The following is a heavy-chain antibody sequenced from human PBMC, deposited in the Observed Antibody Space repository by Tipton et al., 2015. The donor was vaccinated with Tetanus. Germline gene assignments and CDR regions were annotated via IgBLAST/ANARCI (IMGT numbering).Heavy chain of an antibody. J-gene: IGHJ4*02. CDR1: GGSISSSSYY. CDR3: AGLYYYDSASYPLY. Sequence: TLSLTRIVSGGSISSSSYYWGWVRQPPGKGLEWIGSIFYTGSTYYNPSLKSRVTMSVDTSKNQFSLRLRSVTAADTAVFYCAGLYYYDSASYPLYWGQGTLVTVSS. V-gene: IGHV4-39*01. CDR2: IFYTGST. D-gene: IGHD3-10*01.